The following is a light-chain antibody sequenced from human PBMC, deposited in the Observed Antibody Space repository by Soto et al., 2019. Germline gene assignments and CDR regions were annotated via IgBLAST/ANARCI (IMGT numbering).Light chain of an antibody. CDR1: QSVSSY. Sequence: EIVLTQSPATLSLSPGERATLSCRASQSVSSYLAWYQQKPGQAPRLIIYDASNRATGIPARFSGSGSGTDFTLTISSLEPEEFAVYYCQQRSNWPPITFGQGTRLEIK. CDR2: DAS. V-gene: IGKV3-11*01. CDR3: QQRSNWPPIT. J-gene: IGKJ5*01.